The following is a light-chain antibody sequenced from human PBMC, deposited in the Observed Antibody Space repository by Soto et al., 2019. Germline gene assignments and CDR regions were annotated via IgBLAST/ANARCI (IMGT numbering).Light chain of an antibody. V-gene: IGLV2-14*01. Sequence: QSVRTQPCSVSGSPGQSITISRPGTNSEVGGYNYVSWYQQHPGKAPKLMIYDVSNRPSGVSNRFSGSKSGNTASLTISGLQAEDEADYYCSSYTSSSPWVFGTGTKVTVL. CDR3: SSYTSSSPWV. CDR2: DVS. CDR1: NSEVGGYNY. J-gene: IGLJ1*01.